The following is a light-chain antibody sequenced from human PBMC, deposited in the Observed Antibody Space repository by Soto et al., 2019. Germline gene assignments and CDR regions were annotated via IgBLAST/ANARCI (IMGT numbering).Light chain of an antibody. V-gene: IGKV1-9*01. CDR1: QDINTY. Sequence: DIQLTQSPSFLSASVGDRVTITCRASQDINTYLAWYQQKPGKAPKLLIFAASTLQNVVPSRFSGSGSGTEFSVTITSLQPEDFATYYCQQRKSYPITSGQGTRLEIK. J-gene: IGKJ5*01. CDR2: AAS. CDR3: QQRKSYPIT.